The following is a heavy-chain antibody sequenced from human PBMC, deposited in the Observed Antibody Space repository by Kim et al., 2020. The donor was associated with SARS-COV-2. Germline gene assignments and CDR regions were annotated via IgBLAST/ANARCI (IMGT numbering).Heavy chain of an antibody. J-gene: IGHJ3*02. D-gene: IGHD5-12*01. CDR2: VDPSDSYA. Sequence: GESLKISCKASGYSFTSYWITWVRQMPGKGLEWMGRVDPSDSYANYSPSFQGHVTISADKSTSIAYLQWTSLKASDTAIFYCARLGYSQGFAAFDIWGQG. CDR3: ARLGYSQGFAAFDI. CDR1: GYSFTSYW. V-gene: IGHV5-10-1*01.